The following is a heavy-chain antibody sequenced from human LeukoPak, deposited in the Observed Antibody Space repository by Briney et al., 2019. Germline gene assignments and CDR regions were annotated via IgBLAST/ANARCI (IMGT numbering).Heavy chain of an antibody. CDR2: ISYDGSNK. J-gene: IGHJ4*02. Sequence: GRSLRLSCAASGFTFSSYAMHWVRQAPGKGLEWVAVISYDGSNKYYADSVKGRFTISRDNSKNTLYLQMNSLRAEDTAVYYCATGDRTTGTTKRGMRRLWGYWGQGTLVTVSS. V-gene: IGHV3-30-3*01. CDR3: ATGDRTTGTTKRGMRRLWGY. D-gene: IGHD1-1*01. CDR1: GFTFSSYA.